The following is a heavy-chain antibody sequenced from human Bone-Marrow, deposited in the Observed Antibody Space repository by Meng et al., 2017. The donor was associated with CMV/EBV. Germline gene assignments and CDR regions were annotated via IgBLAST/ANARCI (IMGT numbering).Heavy chain of an antibody. D-gene: IGHD2-2*01. J-gene: IGHJ5*02. V-gene: IGHV5-51*01. CDR1: GYSFTSYW. CDR2: IYPGDSDT. Sequence: KVSCKGSGYSFTSYWIGWVRQMPGKGLEWMGIIYPGDSDTRYSPSFQGQVTISADKSISTAYLEWSSLKASDTAMYYCARHLGDIVVVPAAELGFDPWGQGTRVTGSS. CDR3: ARHLGDIVVVPAAELGFDP.